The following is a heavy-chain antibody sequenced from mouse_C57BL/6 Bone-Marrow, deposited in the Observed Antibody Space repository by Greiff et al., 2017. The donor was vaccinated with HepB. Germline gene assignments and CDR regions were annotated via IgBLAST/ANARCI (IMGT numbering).Heavy chain of an antibody. Sequence: VKLMESGPGLVAPSQSLSITCTVSGFSLTSYGVHWVRQPPGKGLEWLVVIWSDGSTTYNSALKSRLSISKDNSKSQVFLKMNSLQTDDTAMYYCARHSYNLTMMDYWGQGTSVTVSS. D-gene: IGHD1-1*01. V-gene: IGHV2-6-1*01. J-gene: IGHJ4*01. CDR1: GFSLTSYG. CDR2: IWSDGST. CDR3: ARHSYNLTMMDY.